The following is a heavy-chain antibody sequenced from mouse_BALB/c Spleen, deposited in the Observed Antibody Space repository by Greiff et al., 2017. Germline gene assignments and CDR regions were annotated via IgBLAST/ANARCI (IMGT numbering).Heavy chain of an antibody. D-gene: IGHD2-3*01. CDR2: INPSSGYT. J-gene: IGHJ3*01. CDR1: GYTFTSYT. CDR3: ARSGGYDGYYGFAY. V-gene: IGHV1-4*01. Sequence: VQGVESGAELARPGASVKMSCKASGYTFTSYTMHWVKQRPGQGLEWIGYINPSSGYTNYNQKFKDKATLTADKSSSTAYMQLSSLTSEDSAVYYCARSGGYDGYYGFAYWGQGTLVTVSA.